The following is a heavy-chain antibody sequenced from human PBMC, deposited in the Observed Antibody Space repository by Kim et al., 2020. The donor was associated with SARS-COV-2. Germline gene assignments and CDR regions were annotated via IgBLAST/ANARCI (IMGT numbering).Heavy chain of an antibody. D-gene: IGHD3-22*01. J-gene: IGHJ3*01. CDR2: INPESGDS. CDR1: GYTFTGYY. V-gene: IGHV1-2*05. Sequence: ASVKVSCKASGYTFTGYYIHWVRLGPGHGLEWMGRINPESGDSIYEQKFLDRVSMTRDTSLIPASMELSSLGPDDIGLYYCALCVYHDGLDFWGPGTLVT. CDR3: ALCVYHDGLDF.